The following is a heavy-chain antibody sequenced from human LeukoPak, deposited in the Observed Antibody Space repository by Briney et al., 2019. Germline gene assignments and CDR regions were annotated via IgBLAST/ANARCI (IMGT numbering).Heavy chain of an antibody. CDR3: ARDVASHMGLANYFDY. J-gene: IGHJ4*02. D-gene: IGHD2-2*01. CDR2: FDPEDGET. CDR1: GYTLTELS. V-gene: IGHV1-24*01. Sequence: ASVKVSCKVSGYTLTELSMHWVRQAPGKGLEWMGGFDPEDGETIYAQKFQGRVTMTEDTSTDTAYMELSSLRSEDTAVYYCARDVASHMGLANYFDYWGQGALVIVSS.